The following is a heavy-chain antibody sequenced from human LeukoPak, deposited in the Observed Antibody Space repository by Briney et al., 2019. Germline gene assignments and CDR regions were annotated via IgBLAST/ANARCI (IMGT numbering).Heavy chain of an antibody. CDR3: TRVTIHGNSDS. CDR2: IYYTGRT. CDR1: GGSFSGYY. Sequence: PSETLSLTCAVYGGSFSGYYWSWIRQSPGKGLEWIGYIYYTGRTKYNPSLKSRVTISVDMSKNQFSLKLSSVTAADTAVYYGTRVTIHGNSDSWGQGTLVTVSS. D-gene: IGHD5-24*01. V-gene: IGHV4-59*01. J-gene: IGHJ4*02.